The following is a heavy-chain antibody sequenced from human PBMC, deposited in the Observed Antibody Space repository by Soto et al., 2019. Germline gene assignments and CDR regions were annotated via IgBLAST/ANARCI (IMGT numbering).Heavy chain of an antibody. CDR3: VREPWGFSGTWYDY. CDR2: INHDGSKT. Sequence: GGSLRLSSAASQFTFSIYWMHLVRQFPGKRPAWVSRINHDGSKTEYADSVKGRFTISRDNTNNTLYLQMSSLRVEDTAMYYCVREPWGFSGTWYDYWGQGHXVPVSS. J-gene: IGHJ4*02. V-gene: IGHV3-74*01. CDR1: QFTFSIYW. D-gene: IGHD6-13*01.